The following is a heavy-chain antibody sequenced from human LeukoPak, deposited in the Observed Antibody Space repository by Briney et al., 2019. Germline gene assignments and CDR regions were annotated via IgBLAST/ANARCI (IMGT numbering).Heavy chain of an antibody. Sequence: PSETLSLTCAVYGGSFSGYYWSWIRQPPGKGLEWIGEINHSGSTNYNPSLKSRVTISVDTSKNQFSLKLSSVTAADTAVYYCARASSGGLWSGYAFDYWGQGTLVTVSS. D-gene: IGHD3-3*01. CDR1: GGSFSGYY. CDR2: INHSGST. V-gene: IGHV4-34*01. J-gene: IGHJ4*02. CDR3: ARASSGGLWSGYAFDY.